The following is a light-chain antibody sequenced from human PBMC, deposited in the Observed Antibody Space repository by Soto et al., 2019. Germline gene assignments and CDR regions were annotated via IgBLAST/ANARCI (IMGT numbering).Light chain of an antibody. Sequence: SYELTQPPSVSVAPGKTATITCGGNNIGKKSVHWYQQKPDQAPVLVIYYDSDRPSGIPDRFSGSNSGNTATLTISRVEAGDEADYYCQVWDPSSDHPYVFGTGTKLTVL. CDR2: YDS. V-gene: IGLV3-21*04. J-gene: IGLJ1*01. CDR1: NIGKKS. CDR3: QVWDPSSDHPYV.